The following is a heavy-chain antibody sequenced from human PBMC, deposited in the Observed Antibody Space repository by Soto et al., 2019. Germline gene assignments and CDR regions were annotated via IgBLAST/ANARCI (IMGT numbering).Heavy chain of an antibody. D-gene: IGHD3-10*01. CDR2: IVVGSGTT. CDR3: AASSVPLLWFGELSLGWFDP. CDR1: GFTFTSSA. Sequence: QMQLVQYGPEVKKPGTSVKVSCKASGFTFTSSAMQWVRQARGQLLEWIGWIVVGSGTTNYAQKFQERVTITRDMSTSTAYMELSSLRSEDTAMYYCAASSVPLLWFGELSLGWFDPWGQGTLVTVSS. V-gene: IGHV1-58*02. J-gene: IGHJ5*02.